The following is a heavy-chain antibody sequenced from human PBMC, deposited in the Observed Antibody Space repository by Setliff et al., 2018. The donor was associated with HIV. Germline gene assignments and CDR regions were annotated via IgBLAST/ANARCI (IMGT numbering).Heavy chain of an antibody. CDR1: GGTFGTYA. CDR3: ARFPNPSQIVVVMPPDY. CDR2: ISAYDGNT. J-gene: IGHJ4*02. Sequence: ASVKVSCKASGGTFGTYAVSWVRQAPGQGLEWMGWISAYDGNTNYAQNLQDRVTMTTDTSTSTAYMELRSLRSDDTAMYFCARFPNPSQIVVVMPPDYWGQGTLVTVSS. V-gene: IGHV1-18*01. D-gene: IGHD3-22*01.